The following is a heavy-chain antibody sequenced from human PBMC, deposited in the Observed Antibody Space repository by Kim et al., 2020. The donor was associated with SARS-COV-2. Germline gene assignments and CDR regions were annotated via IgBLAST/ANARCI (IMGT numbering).Heavy chain of an antibody. CDR2: INSDEAAT. CDR3: ARGGIGRGFDY. Sequence: GGSLRLSCAASGFTFSSYWIHWVRQAPGKGLVWVSRINSDEAATNYADSVKGRFTISRDNAKNTLYLQMNSLRAEDTAIYYCARGGIGRGFDYWGQGTLVTVSS. CDR1: GFTFSSYW. J-gene: IGHJ4*02. D-gene: IGHD3-10*01. V-gene: IGHV3-74*01.